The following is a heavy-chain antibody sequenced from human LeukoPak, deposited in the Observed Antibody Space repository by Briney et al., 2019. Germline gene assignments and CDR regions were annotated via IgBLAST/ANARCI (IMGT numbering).Heavy chain of an antibody. CDR3: ARDGLRFLEWLSHFSDY. D-gene: IGHD3-3*01. Sequence: ASVQVSCKASGYTFTSYGISWVRQAPGQGLEWMGWISAYNGNTNYAQKLQGRVTMTTDTSTSTAYMELRSLRSDDTAVYYCARDGLRFLEWLSHFSDYWGQGTLVTVSS. V-gene: IGHV1-18*01. J-gene: IGHJ4*02. CDR2: ISAYNGNT. CDR1: GYTFTSYG.